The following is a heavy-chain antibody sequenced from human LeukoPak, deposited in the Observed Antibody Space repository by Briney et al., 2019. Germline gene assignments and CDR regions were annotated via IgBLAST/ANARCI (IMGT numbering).Heavy chain of an antibody. CDR1: GGSTSSNSYY. V-gene: IGHV4-39*07. Sequence: SETLSLTCTVSGGSTSSNSYYWGWIRQPPGKGLEWIGGIHYSGSTYYNPSLKSRVTISVDTSKNQFSLKLSSVTAADTAVYYCARVKNYYDSSGYPDYWGQGTLVTVSS. J-gene: IGHJ4*02. CDR3: ARVKNYYDSSGYPDY. D-gene: IGHD3-22*01. CDR2: IHYSGST.